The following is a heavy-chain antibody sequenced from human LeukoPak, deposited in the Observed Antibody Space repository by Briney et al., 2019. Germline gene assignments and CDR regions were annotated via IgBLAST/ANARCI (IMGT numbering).Heavy chain of an antibody. V-gene: IGHV3-7*01. Sequence: GGSLRLSCAASGFRFNTYWMSWVRQAPGKGLEWVANIKQDGNEKYYADSVKGRFTISRDNAKNSLYLQMNSLRAEDTAVYYCARGPTMKMDVWGKGTTVTVSS. CDR3: ARGPTMKMDV. CDR1: GFRFNTYW. J-gene: IGHJ6*04. D-gene: IGHD3-22*01. CDR2: IKQDGNEK.